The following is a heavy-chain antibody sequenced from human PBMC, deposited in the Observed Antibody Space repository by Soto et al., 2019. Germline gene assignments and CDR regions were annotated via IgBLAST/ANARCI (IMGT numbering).Heavy chain of an antibody. J-gene: IGHJ6*02. Sequence: SETLSLTCPVSGGSISCGGYYWSWIRQHPGKGLEWIGYIYYSGSTYYNPSLKSRVTISVDTSKNQFSLKLSSVTAADTAVYYCAKDHYGGNSYYYGMDVWGQGTTVTVSS. D-gene: IGHD4-17*01. V-gene: IGHV4-31*03. CDR2: IYYSGST. CDR3: AKDHYGGNSYYYGMDV. CDR1: GGSISCGGYY.